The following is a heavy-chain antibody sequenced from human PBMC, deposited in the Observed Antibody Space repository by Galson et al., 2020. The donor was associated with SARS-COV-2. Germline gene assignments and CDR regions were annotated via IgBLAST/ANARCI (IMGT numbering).Heavy chain of an antibody. CDR1: GASFSGYY. J-gene: IGHJ4*02. D-gene: IGHD6-13*01. Sequence: SETLSLTCAVYGASFSGYYMAWIRQTPEKGLEWIGEINDSGSSDPNPSLKSRVTISIDTSKKQFSLILSAVTAADRGVYYCARARWRTNRYSSNWDYWGQGTLVTVSS. V-gene: IGHV4-34*01. CDR3: ARARWRTNRYSSNWDY. CDR2: INDSGSS.